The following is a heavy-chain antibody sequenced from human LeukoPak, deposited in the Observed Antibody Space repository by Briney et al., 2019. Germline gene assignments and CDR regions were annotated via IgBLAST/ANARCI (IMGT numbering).Heavy chain of an antibody. Sequence: GGSLRLSCTASGFTFSSYWMHWVRQAAGKGLEWVSRINSDGSDRKYADSVKGRFTISRDHAKNTLFLQMNSLRAEDTAVYYCARDPCSSTSCFRGNWFDPWGQGTLVTVSS. D-gene: IGHD2-2*01. J-gene: IGHJ5*02. V-gene: IGHV3-74*03. CDR3: ARDPCSSTSCFRGNWFDP. CDR2: INSDGSDR. CDR1: GFTFSSYW.